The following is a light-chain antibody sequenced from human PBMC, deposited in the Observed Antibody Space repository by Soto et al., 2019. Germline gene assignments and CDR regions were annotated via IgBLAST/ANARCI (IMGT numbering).Light chain of an antibody. CDR3: HQYGDVPRT. Sequence: VLTQSPGTLSLSPGERATLSCRASQSVDRTYLAWYQQKPGQAPRLVIYGASSRAYGIPDRFSGDGFGTDFTLTISRLEPEDFAVYYCHQYGDVPRTFGQGTRLEIK. CDR2: GAS. V-gene: IGKV3-20*01. CDR1: QSVDRTY. J-gene: IGKJ5*01.